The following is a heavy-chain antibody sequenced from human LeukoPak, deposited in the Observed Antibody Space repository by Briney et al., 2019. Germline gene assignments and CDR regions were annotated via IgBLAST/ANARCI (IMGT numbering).Heavy chain of an antibody. CDR3: AKDGHCPGALYPTQIAVAGYNDN. CDR1: GFTFSIYT. Sequence: GGSLRLSCAASGFTFSIYTMNWVRQAPGKGLEWVSIINYNGDNKYYADSVQGRFTISRDNSKNTVYLQMNSLRAEDTAIYYCAKDGHCPGALYPTQIAVAGYNDNWGQGTLVTVSS. V-gene: IGHV3-23*01. CDR2: INYNGDNK. J-gene: IGHJ4*02. D-gene: IGHD6-19*01.